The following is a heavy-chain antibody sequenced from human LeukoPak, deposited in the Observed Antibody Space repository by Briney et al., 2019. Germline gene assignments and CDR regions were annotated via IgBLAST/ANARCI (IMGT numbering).Heavy chain of an antibody. D-gene: IGHD4-17*01. CDR2: ISAYNGNT. CDR1: GYTCTSCG. V-gene: IGHV1-18*01. CDR3: ASGNYGDYDHQSDAFDI. J-gene: IGHJ3*02. Sequence: ASVKVSCKASGYTCTSCGISWVRHAPGKGLEWMGWISAYNGNTNYAQKLQGRVTMTTGTSTSTAYMELRSLRSDDTAVYYCASGNYGDYDHQSDAFDIWGQGTMVTVSS.